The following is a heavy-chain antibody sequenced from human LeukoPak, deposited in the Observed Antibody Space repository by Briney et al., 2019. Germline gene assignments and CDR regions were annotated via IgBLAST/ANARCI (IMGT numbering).Heavy chain of an antibody. D-gene: IGHD6-6*01. J-gene: IGHJ3*02. Sequence: PSETLSLTCTVSGGSISSGGYYWSWIRQHPGKGLEWIGYIYYSGSTYYNPSLKSRVTISVDTSKNQFSLKLSSVTAADTAVYYCARERRIAARPGAFDIWGQGTMVTVSS. CDR3: ARERRIAARPGAFDI. CDR1: GGSISSGGYY. V-gene: IGHV4-31*03. CDR2: IYYSGST.